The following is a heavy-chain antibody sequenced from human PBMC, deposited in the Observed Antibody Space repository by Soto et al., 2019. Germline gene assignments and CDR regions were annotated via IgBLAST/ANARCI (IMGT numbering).Heavy chain of an antibody. D-gene: IGHD3-16*01. CDR3: ARRGEPPSYYFDY. Sequence: SVKVSCKASGGTFSSYAISWVRQAPGQELEWMGGIIPIFGTANYAQKFQGRVTITADKSTSTAYMELSSLRSEDKAVYYCARRGEPPSYYFDYWGQGNMVTVSS. V-gene: IGHV1-69*06. J-gene: IGHJ4*02. CDR2: IIPIFGTA. CDR1: GGTFSSYA.